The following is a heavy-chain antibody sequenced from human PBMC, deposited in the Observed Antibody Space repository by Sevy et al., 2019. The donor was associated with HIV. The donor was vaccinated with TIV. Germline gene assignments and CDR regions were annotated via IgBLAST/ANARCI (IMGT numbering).Heavy chain of an antibody. CDR3: ASSEMATITVNFDY. Sequence: SETLSLTCAVSGGSISSGGYSWSWIRQPPGKGLEWIGYIYHSGSTYYNPSLKSRVTISVDRSKNHFSLKLSSVTAADTAVYYCASSEMATITVNFDYWGQGTLVTVSS. V-gene: IGHV4-30-2*01. D-gene: IGHD5-12*01. J-gene: IGHJ4*02. CDR2: IYHSGST. CDR1: GGSISSGGYS.